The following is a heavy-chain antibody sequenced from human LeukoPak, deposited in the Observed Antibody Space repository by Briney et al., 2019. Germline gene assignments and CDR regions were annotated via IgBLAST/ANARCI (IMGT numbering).Heavy chain of an antibody. V-gene: IGHV4-30-2*01. CDR1: GGSINGYY. CDR3: ARVFRSGSQEIDI. CDR2: IYHSGST. J-gene: IGHJ3*02. Sequence: SENLSLTCTVSGGSINGYYWSWIRQPPGKGLEWIGYIYHSGSTYYNPSLKSRVTISVDRSKNQFSLKLSSVTAADTAVYYCARVFRSGSQEIDIWGQGTMVTVSS. D-gene: IGHD3-10*01.